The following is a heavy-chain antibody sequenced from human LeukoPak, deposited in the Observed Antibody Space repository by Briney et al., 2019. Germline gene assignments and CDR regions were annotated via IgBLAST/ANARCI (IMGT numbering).Heavy chain of an antibody. V-gene: IGHV4-59*08. J-gene: IGHJ4*02. Sequence: PSETLSLTCTVSGGSISSYYWSWIRQPPGKGLEWIGYIYYSGSTNYNPSLKSRVTISVDTSKNQFSLKLSSVTAADTAVYYCARFILHYFDYWGQGTLVTVSS. CDR3: ARFILHYFDY. CDR2: IYYSGST. D-gene: IGHD2-21*01. CDR1: GGSISSYY.